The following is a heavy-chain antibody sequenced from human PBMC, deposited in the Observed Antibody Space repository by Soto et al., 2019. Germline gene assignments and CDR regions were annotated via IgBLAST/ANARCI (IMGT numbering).Heavy chain of an antibody. J-gene: IGHJ4*02. CDR1: GFTFSTDS. D-gene: IGHD6-19*01. V-gene: IGHV3-48*02. Sequence: EVQLVESGGGLVQPGGSLRLSCVASGFTFSTDSMNWVRQAPGKGLEWVAHISTSGATRYYADSVKGRFTISRDNAKTSLYLQMDSLRNEDSAVYYCARFFGSGFDYWGQGTLVTVSS. CDR3: ARFFGSGFDY. CDR2: ISTSGATR.